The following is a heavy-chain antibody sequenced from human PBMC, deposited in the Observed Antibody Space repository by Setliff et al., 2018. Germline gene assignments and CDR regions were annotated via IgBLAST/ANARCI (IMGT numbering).Heavy chain of an antibody. V-gene: IGHV4-39*07. J-gene: IGHJ4*02. CDR3: ARDPGFRSGTWALDN. D-gene: IGHD3-16*01. CDR2: LSFAGDA. CDR1: GDSISSGYYY. Sequence: SETLSLTCTVSGDSISSGYYYWAWIRQTPGKGLEWVGSLSFAGDAYYNPSLKSRVTMSLDTSKNQFSLRVKSVTAADTALYSCARDPGFRSGTWALDNWGRGTQVTVSS.